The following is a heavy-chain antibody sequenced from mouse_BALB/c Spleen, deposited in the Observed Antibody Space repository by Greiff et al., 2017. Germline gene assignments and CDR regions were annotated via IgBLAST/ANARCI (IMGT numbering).Heavy chain of an antibody. CDR1: GFSLTGYG. CDR3: ARGAKDSSGYFAWFAY. CDR2: IWGDGST. V-gene: IGHV2-6-7*01. J-gene: IGHJ3*01. D-gene: IGHD3-2*01. Sequence: QVQLKQSGPGLVAPSQSLSITCTVSGFSLTGYGVNWVRQPPGKGLEWLGMIWGDGSTDYNSALKSRLSISKDNSKSQVFLKMNSLQTDDTARYYCARGAKDSSGYFAWFAYWGQGTLVTVSA.